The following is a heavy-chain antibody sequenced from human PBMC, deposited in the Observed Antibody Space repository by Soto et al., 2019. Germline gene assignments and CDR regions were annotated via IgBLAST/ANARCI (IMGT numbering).Heavy chain of an antibody. CDR2: INLDNGDT. CDR1: GHTFSGHH. Sequence: QVQVVQSGAEVRKPGASVKVSCKASGHTFSGHHMHWVRQAPGQGLEWRGLINLDNGDTIYAQKFQGRVTTTRDTSITTAYMDLSGLRSEDTAVYYCARQLSLGTFFYFAMDVWGQGAAVTVSS. J-gene: IGHJ6*02. D-gene: IGHD7-27*01. CDR3: ARQLSLGTFFYFAMDV. V-gene: IGHV1-2*02.